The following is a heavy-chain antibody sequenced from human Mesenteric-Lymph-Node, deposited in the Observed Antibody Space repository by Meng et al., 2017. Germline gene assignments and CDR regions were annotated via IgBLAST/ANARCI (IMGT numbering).Heavy chain of an antibody. CDR1: GVTFSSYA. CDR3: VRDYHASGSYDS. CDR2: INEGGSGG. D-gene: IGHD3-10*01. J-gene: IGHJ5*01. V-gene: IGHV3-7*01. Sequence: GESLKISCAASGVTFSSYAMSWVRQAPGEGLEWVGNINEGGSGGYSVDSVRGRFSISRDNAKNSVYLQMNNLRADDTAMYYCVRDYHASGSYDSWGHGTLVTVSS.